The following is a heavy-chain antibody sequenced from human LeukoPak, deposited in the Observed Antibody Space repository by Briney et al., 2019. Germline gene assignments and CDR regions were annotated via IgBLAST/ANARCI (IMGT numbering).Heavy chain of an antibody. CDR3: AKGDNDYSNYVVWY. CDR2: ISSSGSTI. V-gene: IGHV3-11*04. D-gene: IGHD4-11*01. J-gene: IGHJ4*02. CDR1: GFTFSDYY. Sequence: GGSLRLSCAASGFTFSDYYMSWIRQAPGKGLEWVSYISSSGSTIYYADSVKGRFTISRDNSKNTLYLQMNSLRAEDTAVYYCAKGDNDYSNYVVWYWGQGTLVTVSS.